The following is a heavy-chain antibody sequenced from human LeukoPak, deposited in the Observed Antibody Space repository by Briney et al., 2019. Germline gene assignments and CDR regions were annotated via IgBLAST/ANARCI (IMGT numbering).Heavy chain of an antibody. D-gene: IGHD2/OR15-2a*01. CDR3: TSFYETN. J-gene: IGHJ4*02. Sequence: GGSLRLSCAASGFTFSSYWMHWVRQAPGKGLVWVSHVNSDGSATSYADSVKGRFTISRDNAKNTVYLHMNSLRVEDTAVYYCTSFYETNWGQGTLVTVSS. CDR1: GFTFSSYW. CDR2: VNSDGSAT. V-gene: IGHV3-74*01.